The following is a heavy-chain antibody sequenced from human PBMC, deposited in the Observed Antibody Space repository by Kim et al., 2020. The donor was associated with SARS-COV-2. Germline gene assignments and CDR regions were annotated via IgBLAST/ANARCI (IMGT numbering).Heavy chain of an antibody. CDR2: ISWNSGSI. J-gene: IGHJ4*02. D-gene: IGHD3-10*01. CDR3: AKGKGRRMVRGVMGGGGRFDY. Sequence: GGSLRLSCAASGFAFDDYAMHWVRQAPGKGLEWVSGISWNSGSIGYADSVKGRFTISRDNAKNSLYLQMNSLRAEDTALYYCAKGKGRRMVRGVMGGGGRFDYWGQGTLVTVSS. CDR1: GFAFDDYA. V-gene: IGHV3-9*01.